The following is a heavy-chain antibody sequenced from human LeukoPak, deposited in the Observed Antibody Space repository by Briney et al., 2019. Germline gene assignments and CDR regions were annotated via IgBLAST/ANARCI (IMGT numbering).Heavy chain of an antibody. Sequence: PGGSLRLSCAASGFTFSSYGMHWARQAPGKGLEWVAVIWYDGSNKYYADSVKGRFTISRDNSKNTLYLQMNSLRAEDTAVYYCARASGIAAIARYGMDVWGQGTTVTVSS. CDR1: GFTFSSYG. CDR3: ARASGIAAIARYGMDV. D-gene: IGHD6-13*01. J-gene: IGHJ6*02. CDR2: IWYDGSNK. V-gene: IGHV3-33*01.